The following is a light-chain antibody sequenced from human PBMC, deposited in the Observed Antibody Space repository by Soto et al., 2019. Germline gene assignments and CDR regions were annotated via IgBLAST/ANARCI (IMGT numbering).Light chain of an antibody. CDR1: TGAVTSGHY. CDR3: QVWDSSNDHRI. J-gene: IGLJ2*01. Sequence: QAVVTQEPSLTVSPGGTVTLTCGSSTGAVTSGHYPYWFQQKPGQAPRTLIYDTSNKHSWTPARFSGSLLGGKAALTLSGAQPEDEAEYYCQVWDSSNDHRIFGGGTKLTVL. CDR2: DTS. V-gene: IGLV7-46*01.